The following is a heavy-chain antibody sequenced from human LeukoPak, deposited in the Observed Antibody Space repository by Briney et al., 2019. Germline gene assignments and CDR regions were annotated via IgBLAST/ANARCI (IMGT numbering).Heavy chain of an antibody. CDR3: ARQSSGWYYFDY. J-gene: IGHJ4*02. V-gene: IGHV4-59*08. CDR2: IYYSGST. D-gene: IGHD6-19*01. CDR1: GGSISSYY. Sequence: SETLSLTCTVSGGSISSYYWSWIRQPPGKGLEWIGYIYYSGSTNYNPSLKSQVTISVDTSKNQFSLKLSSVTAADTAVYYCARQSSGWYYFDYWGQGTLVTVSS.